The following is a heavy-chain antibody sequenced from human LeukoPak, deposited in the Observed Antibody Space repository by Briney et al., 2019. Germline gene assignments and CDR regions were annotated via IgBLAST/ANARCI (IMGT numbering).Heavy chain of an antibody. V-gene: IGHV1-69*13. CDR1: GGTFSSYA. CDR3: ARVLDYDFWSGSSD. D-gene: IGHD3-3*01. Sequence: SVKVSCKASGGTFSSYAISWVRQAPGQGLEWMGGSIPIFGTANYAQKFQGRVTITADESTSTAHMELSGLRSEDTAVYYCARVLDYDFWSGSSDWGQGTLVTVSS. CDR2: SIPIFGTA. J-gene: IGHJ4*02.